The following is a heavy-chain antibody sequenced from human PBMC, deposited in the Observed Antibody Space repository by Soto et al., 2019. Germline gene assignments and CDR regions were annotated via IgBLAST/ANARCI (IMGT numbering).Heavy chain of an antibody. CDR3: ARLADY. V-gene: IGHV4-34*01. Sequence: QVQLQQWGAGLLKPSETLSLTCAVYGGSFSGYYWSWIRQPPGKGLGWIGEINHSGSTNYNPSRXSXXTRSVDTSKNQFSLKLSSVTAADTAVYYCARLADYWGQGTLVTVSS. CDR2: INHSGST. J-gene: IGHJ4*02. CDR1: GGSFSGYY. D-gene: IGHD3-3*02.